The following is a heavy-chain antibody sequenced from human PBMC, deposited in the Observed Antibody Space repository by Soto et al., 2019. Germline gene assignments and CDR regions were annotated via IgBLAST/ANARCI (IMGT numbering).Heavy chain of an antibody. CDR3: ATMGTPATGLYYFDY. CDR2: ISYGGST. V-gene: IGHV4-30-4*01. J-gene: IGHJ4*02. Sequence: QVQLQESGPGLVKPSQTLSLTCTVSGGSISSGNYYWSWIRQPPGKGLEWIGFISYGGSTYYSASLKSRFHISVDTSKNQFSLNLSFVTAADTAVYYCATMGTPATGLYYFDYWGQGTLVTVSS. D-gene: IGHD1-7*01. CDR1: GGSISSGNYY.